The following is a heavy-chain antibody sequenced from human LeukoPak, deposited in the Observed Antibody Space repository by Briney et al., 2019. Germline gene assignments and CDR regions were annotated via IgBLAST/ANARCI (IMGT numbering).Heavy chain of an antibody. CDR2: IYYSGST. V-gene: IGHV4-59*01. J-gene: IGHJ6*03. CDR1: GGFISSYY. D-gene: IGHD3-10*01. Sequence: SETLSLTCTVSGGFISSYYWSWIRQPPGKGLEWIGYIYYSGSTNYNPTLKSRVTISVGTSKNQFSLKLSSVTAADTAVYYCARVGRYYGSGTRRKYYYYMDVWGKGTTVTVSS. CDR3: ARVGRYYGSGTRRKYYYYMDV.